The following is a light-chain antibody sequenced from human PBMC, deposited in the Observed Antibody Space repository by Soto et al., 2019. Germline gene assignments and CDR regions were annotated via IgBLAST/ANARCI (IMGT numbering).Light chain of an antibody. CDR2: WAT. CDR3: QQYHSDPIT. J-gene: IGKJ5*01. Sequence: DFVMTQSPDYLAVSLGDRATINCKSSQSVLSTSSNENFLAWFQQKPGQPPRLLISWATTRESGVPDRFTGSGSGTDFTLTINNLQAEDVAVYYCQQYHSDPITFGQGTRLEIK. V-gene: IGKV4-1*01. CDR1: QSVLSTSSNENF.